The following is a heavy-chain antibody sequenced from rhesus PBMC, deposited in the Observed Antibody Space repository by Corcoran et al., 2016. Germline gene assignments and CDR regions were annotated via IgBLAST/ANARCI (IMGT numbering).Heavy chain of an antibody. CDR1: GLTFSNYY. J-gene: IGHJ4*01. D-gene: IGHD3-9*01. CDR2: IRKKGNSNTT. Sequence: EVQLVESGGGLVQPGGSLRLSCTASGLTFSNYYVHWVRQAQGKGIAWVGLIRKKGNSNTTAYAAAGKGRFTIEREESKTTLYLQMSSLKTEDTAVYYCTREDDGGDFDSWGQGVLVTVSS. V-gene: IGHV3-13*01. CDR3: TREDDGGDFDS.